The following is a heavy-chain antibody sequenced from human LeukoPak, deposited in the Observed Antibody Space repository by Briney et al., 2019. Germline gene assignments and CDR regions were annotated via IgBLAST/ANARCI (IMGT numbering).Heavy chain of an antibody. CDR2: IKQDGSQK. Sequence: GGSLRLSCAASGFTFSSYWMSWVRQAPGKGLEWVAHIKQDGSQKYYVDSVKGRFSISRDNAKNSLYLQMNSLRAEDTAVYCARGVPYASWSGPHYSDYWGQGTLVTVSS. D-gene: IGHD3-3*01. CDR1: GFTFSSYW. CDR3: ARGVPYASWSGPHYSDY. V-gene: IGHV3-7*01. J-gene: IGHJ4*02.